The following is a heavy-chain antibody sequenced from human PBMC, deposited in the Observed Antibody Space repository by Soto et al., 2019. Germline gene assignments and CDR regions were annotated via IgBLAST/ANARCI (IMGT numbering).Heavy chain of an antibody. CDR2: IYYSGST. Sequence: SETLSLTCTVSSGSMSGYYWNWIRQPPGKGLEWIGYIYYSGSTNYNPSLKSRVTISVDTSKNQFSLKLSSVTAADTAVYYCARAGDYDFWSGYSNDAFDIWGQGTRVTVSS. J-gene: IGHJ3*02. V-gene: IGHV4-59*01. CDR1: SGSMSGYY. D-gene: IGHD3-3*01. CDR3: ARAGDYDFWSGYSNDAFDI.